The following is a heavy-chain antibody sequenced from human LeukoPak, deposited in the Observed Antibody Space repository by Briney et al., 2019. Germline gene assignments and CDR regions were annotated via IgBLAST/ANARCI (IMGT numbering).Heavy chain of an antibody. V-gene: IGHV1-18*01. J-gene: IGHJ4*02. CDR2: ISAYNGNT. CDR1: GYTFTSYG. D-gene: IGHD3-22*01. CDR3: ARWIYYDSSDS. Sequence: ASVTVSCTASGYTFTSYGISWVRQAPGQGLEWMGWISAYNGNTNYAQKLQGRVTMTTDTSTSTAYMELRSLRSDDTAVYYCARWIYYDSSDSWGQGTLVTVSS.